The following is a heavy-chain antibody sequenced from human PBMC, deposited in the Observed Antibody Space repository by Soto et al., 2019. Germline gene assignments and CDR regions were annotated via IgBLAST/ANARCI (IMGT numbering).Heavy chain of an antibody. Sequence: QVQLVQPGAEVRKPGASVKVSCKASGDIFTNFDFNWVLQATGQGLEWIGWMRANSGDTGHDQKFQGRVRMTRDTSMSTAYMELSSLRAEDTAVYYCARYIYGQGFQAWGQGTLVFVSS. J-gene: IGHJ5*02. CDR3: ARYIYGQGFQA. V-gene: IGHV1-8*01. D-gene: IGHD3-3*02. CDR1: GDIFTNFD. CDR2: MRANSGDT.